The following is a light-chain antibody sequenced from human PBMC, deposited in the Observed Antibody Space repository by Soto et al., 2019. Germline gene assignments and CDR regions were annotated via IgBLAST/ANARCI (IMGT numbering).Light chain of an antibody. Sequence: DIQMPQYHSPLSASVGDRFTITCLASQGIGNYLAWYQHKPGKVPKLLIYGASTLQSRVPSRFSGGGSGTEFTLTISGLQIEDLATYYCQVYNIVPPGFGQGTLLEI. CDR3: QVYNIVPPG. J-gene: IGKJ5*01. V-gene: IGKV1-27*01. CDR2: GAS. CDR1: QGIGNY.